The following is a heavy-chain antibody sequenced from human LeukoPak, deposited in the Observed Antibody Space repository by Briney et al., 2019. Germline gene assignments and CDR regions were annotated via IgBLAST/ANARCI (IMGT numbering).Heavy chain of an antibody. V-gene: IGHV4-34*01. D-gene: IGHD4-23*01. J-gene: IGHJ4*02. Sequence: SETLSLTCAVYGGSFCGYYWSWIRQPPGKGMEWIGEINHSGSTNYNPSLKSRVTISVDTSKNQFSLKLSSVTAADTAVYYCARAGIDYGGNLDYWGQGTLDTVSS. CDR1: GGSFCGYY. CDR2: INHSGST. CDR3: ARAGIDYGGNLDY.